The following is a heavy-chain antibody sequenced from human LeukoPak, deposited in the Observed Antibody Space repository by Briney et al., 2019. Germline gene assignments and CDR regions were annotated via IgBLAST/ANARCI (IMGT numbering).Heavy chain of an antibody. CDR2: IYSGGST. CDR3: AGDDWNARLDY. V-gene: IGHV3-53*03. D-gene: IGHD1-1*01. Sequence: GGSLRLSCEASGFTFSSNHMSWVRQAPGKGLEWVSIIYSGGSTYYADSVKGRLTISRDNSKNTLYLQMNSLRAEDTAVYYCAGDDWNARLDYWGQGTLVTVSS. J-gene: IGHJ4*02. CDR1: GFTFSSNH.